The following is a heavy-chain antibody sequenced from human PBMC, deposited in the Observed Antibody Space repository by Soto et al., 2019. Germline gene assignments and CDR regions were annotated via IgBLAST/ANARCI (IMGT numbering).Heavy chain of an antibody. V-gene: IGHV1-3*01. CDR1: GYSFTSYA. J-gene: IGHJ5*02. CDR3: ARNVPHTGYYNH. D-gene: IGHD3-9*01. CDR2: IFAGNGDT. Sequence: QVRLVQSGTEVKKPGASMKLSCKASGYSFTSYAILWVRRAPGQRLEWMGWIFAGNGDTEYSPKFQDRVTITRDTSASTTYIQLTSLGSEDTAVYYCARNVPHTGYYNHWGPGTLVTVSS.